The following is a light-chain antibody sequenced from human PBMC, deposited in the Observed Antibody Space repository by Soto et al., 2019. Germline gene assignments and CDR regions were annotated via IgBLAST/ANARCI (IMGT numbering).Light chain of an antibody. J-gene: IGKJ1*01. CDR3: QQYGSLPRT. V-gene: IGKV3-20*01. Sequence: ESVLTQSPATLSLSPGERATLSCRASQSVNSSYFAWYQQKPGQAPRLLIYCVSRRATGILERFSGSGSGTDFPLTISKLAPEDFAVYYCQQYGSLPRTFGQGTKVEIK. CDR2: CVS. CDR1: QSVNSSY.